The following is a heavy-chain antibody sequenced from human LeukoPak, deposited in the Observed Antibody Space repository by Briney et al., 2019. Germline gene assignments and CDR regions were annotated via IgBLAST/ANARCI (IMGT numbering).Heavy chain of an antibody. J-gene: IGHJ4*02. CDR2: FSSGGRT. CDR3: ASILYG. D-gene: IGHD2/OR15-2a*01. V-gene: IGHV3-53*01. Sequence: PGGSLRLSCAASGFTVSTYSMSWVRQAPGKGLEWVATFSSGGRTSCADSVKGRFTISRDTSQNTVYLQMNSLRDEDTALYYCASILYGWGQGTLVTVSS. CDR1: GFTVSTYS.